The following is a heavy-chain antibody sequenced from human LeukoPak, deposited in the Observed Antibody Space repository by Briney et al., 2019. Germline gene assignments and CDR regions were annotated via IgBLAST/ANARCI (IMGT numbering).Heavy chain of an antibody. Sequence: GGSLRLSCAASGFPFSSFWMHWVRQAPGKGLVWVSRINSDGSSTVYADSVKGRFTVSRDNAKNTLYLQMNSLRAEDTAVYYCARGGNTPGDYWGQGTLVTVSS. CDR3: ARGGNTPGDY. CDR2: INSDGSST. J-gene: IGHJ4*02. D-gene: IGHD2-2*02. CDR1: GFPFSSFW. V-gene: IGHV3-74*01.